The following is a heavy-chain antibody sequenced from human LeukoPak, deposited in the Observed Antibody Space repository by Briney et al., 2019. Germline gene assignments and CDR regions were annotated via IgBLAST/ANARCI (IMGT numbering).Heavy chain of an antibody. CDR2: IYYSGGT. J-gene: IGHJ2*01. CDR3: AREVEMATIFPSLKRYFDL. CDR1: GGSISSGGYY. Sequence: PSETLSLTCTVSGGSISSGGYYWSWIRQHPGKGLEWIGYIYYSGGTYCNPSLKSRVTISVDTSKNQFSLKLSSVTAADTAVYYCAREVEMATIFPSLKRYFDLWGRGTLVTVSS. D-gene: IGHD5-24*01. V-gene: IGHV4-31*03.